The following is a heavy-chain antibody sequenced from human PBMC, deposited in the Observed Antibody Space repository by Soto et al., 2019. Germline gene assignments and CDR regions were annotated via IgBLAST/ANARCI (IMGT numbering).Heavy chain of an antibody. CDR2: ISRDGSST. Sequence: EVQLVESGGDVVQPGGSLRLSCAASGFTFEDYTIQWVRQAPGKGLEWVSLISRDGSSTYYADSVKGRFTISRDNSKNSLYLQMNSLRTEDTALYYCANDGAQKDGDGNWLDSWGQGTLVTVSA. CDR3: ANDGAQKDGDGNWLDS. CDR1: GFTFEDYT. V-gene: IGHV3-43*01. D-gene: IGHD7-27*01. J-gene: IGHJ5*01.